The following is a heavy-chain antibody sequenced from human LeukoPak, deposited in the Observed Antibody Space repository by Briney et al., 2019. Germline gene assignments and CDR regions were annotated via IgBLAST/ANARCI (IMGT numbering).Heavy chain of an antibody. D-gene: IGHD3-9*01. V-gene: IGHV3-53*01. CDR3: ARGGRYFDWLLSFDY. CDR2: IYSGGNT. J-gene: IGHJ4*02. Sequence: PGGSLRLSCTVSGFTVSSNSWSWVRQAPGKGLEWVSFIYSGGNTHYSDSVTGRFTISRDNSKNTLYLQMNSLRAEDTALYYCARGGRYFDWLLSFDYWGQGTLVTVSS. CDR1: GFTVSSNS.